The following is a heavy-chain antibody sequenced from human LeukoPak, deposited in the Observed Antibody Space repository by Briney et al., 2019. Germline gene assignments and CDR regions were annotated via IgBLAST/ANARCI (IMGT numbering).Heavy chain of an antibody. D-gene: IGHD5-18*01. J-gene: IGHJ6*03. Sequence: SETLSLTCAVYGGSFSGYYWSWIRQPAGKGLEWIGRIYASGSTNYNPSLKSRVTISVDTSKNQFSLKLTSVTAADTAVYYCARTTEGGYTYGYFYYYYMDVWGKGTTVTISS. V-gene: IGHV4-59*10. CDR3: ARTTEGGYTYGYFYYYYMDV. CDR2: IYASGST. CDR1: GGSFSGYY.